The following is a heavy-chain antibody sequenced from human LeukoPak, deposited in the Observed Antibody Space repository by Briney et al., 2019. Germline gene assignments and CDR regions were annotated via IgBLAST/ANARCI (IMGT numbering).Heavy chain of an antibody. CDR3: AKDARRAVAGLDAFDI. J-gene: IGHJ3*02. V-gene: IGHV3-30*02. CDR1: GFTFSSYG. Sequence: GGSLRLSCAASGFTFSSYGMHWVRQAPGKGLEWVAFIRYDGSNKYYADSVKGRFTISRDNSKNTLYLRMNSLRAEDTAVYYCAKDARRAVAGLDAFDIWGQGTMVTVSS. CDR2: IRYDGSNK. D-gene: IGHD6-19*01.